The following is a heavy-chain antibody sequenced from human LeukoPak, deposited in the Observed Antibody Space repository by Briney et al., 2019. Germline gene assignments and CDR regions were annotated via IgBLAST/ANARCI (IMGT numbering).Heavy chain of an antibody. CDR1: GGSISSYY. CDR2: IYTSGST. CDR3: ARHTGIAAAGTADY. D-gene: IGHD6-13*01. J-gene: IGHJ4*02. V-gene: IGHV4-4*07. Sequence: SETLSLTCTVSGGSISSYYWSWIRQPAGKGLEWIGRIYTSGSTNYNPSLKSRVTISVDTSKNQFSLKLSSVTAADTAVYYCARHTGIAAAGTADYWGQGTLVTVSS.